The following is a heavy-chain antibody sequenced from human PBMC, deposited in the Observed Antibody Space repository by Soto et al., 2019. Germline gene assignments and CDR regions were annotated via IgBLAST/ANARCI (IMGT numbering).Heavy chain of an antibody. V-gene: IGHV4-59*01. CDR3: AREGVDSSGYYSLDY. CDR2: IYYSGST. CDR1: GGSISSYY. D-gene: IGHD3-22*01. Sequence: ETLSLTCTVSGGSISSYYWSWIRQPPGKGLEWIGYIYYSGSTNYNPSLKSRVTISVDTSKNQFSLKLSSVTAADTAVYYCAREGVDSSGYYSLDYWGQGTLVTVSS. J-gene: IGHJ4*02.